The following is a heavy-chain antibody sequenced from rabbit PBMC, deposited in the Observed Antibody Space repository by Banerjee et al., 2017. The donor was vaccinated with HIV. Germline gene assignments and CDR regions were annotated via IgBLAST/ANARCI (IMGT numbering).Heavy chain of an antibody. CDR3: ARYDSSAWVLPL. J-gene: IGHJ4*01. CDR1: GFSFSNKYV. CDR2: IYSRGSA. Sequence: QEQLVESGGGLVKPEGSLTLSCTASGFSFSNKYVMCWVRQAPGKGLEWIGIIYSRGSAYYASWVNGRFTISSDNAQNTVDLRMNSLTAADTATYFCARYDSSAWVLPLWGPGTLVTVS. V-gene: IGHV1S45*01. D-gene: IGHD4-1*01.